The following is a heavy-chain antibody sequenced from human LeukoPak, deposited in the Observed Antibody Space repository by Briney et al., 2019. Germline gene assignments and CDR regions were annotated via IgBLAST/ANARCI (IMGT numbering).Heavy chain of an antibody. J-gene: IGHJ3*02. CDR2: IRYDGSDK. CDR1: GFTFSSYG. D-gene: IGHD3-16*01. Sequence: GGSLRLSCAASGFTFSSYGMYWVRQAPGKGLEWVAFIRYDGSDKYYADSVKGRFTISRDTSKNTLFLQMNSLRAEDTAVYYCARDQFDGGAPPDAFDIWGQGTMVTVSS. CDR3: ARDQFDGGAPPDAFDI. V-gene: IGHV3-30*02.